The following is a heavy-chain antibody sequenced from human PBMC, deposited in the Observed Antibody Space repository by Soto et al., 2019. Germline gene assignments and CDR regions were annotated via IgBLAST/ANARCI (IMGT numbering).Heavy chain of an antibody. CDR2: ISDSGGLT. CDR1: GFAFSSYP. J-gene: IGHJ3*02. Sequence: VQLLESGGALVQPGGSLRLSCAASGFAFSSYPLSWVRQAPEKGLEWVSGISDSGGLTYNADSVKGGFTISRDNSKKTLYLQMNSLRAEDTAVFYCARRAFGSSRAFDIWGQGTVVTVSS. V-gene: IGHV3-23*01. D-gene: IGHD6-6*01. CDR3: ARRAFGSSRAFDI.